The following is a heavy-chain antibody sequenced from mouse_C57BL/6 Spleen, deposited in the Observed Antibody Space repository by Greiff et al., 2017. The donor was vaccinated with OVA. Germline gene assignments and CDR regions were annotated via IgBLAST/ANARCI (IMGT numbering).Heavy chain of an antibody. V-gene: IGHV1-4*01. J-gene: IGHJ4*01. Sequence: QVQLQQSGAELARPGASVKMSCKASGYTFTSYTMHWVKQRPGQGLEWIGYINPSSGYTQYNQKFKDKATLTADKSSSTAYMQLSSLTSEDSAVYYCATDWYYAMDYWGQGTSVTVSS. CDR3: ATDWYYAMDY. CDR1: GYTFTSYT. CDR2: INPSSGYT.